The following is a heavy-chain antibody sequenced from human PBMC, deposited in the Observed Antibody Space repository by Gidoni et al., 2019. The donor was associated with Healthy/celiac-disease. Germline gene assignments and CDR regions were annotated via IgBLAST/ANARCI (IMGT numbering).Heavy chain of an antibody. CDR3: ARAPGGYSYGHKHYYYGMDV. D-gene: IGHD5-18*01. V-gene: IGHV3-33*01. J-gene: IGHJ6*02. CDR1: GLTFLSFA. Sequence: VQLVESGGGVVTPGGSLRPSCGGCGLTFLSFALHWVRQAQGRGLAWVAVIWYDGINKDYADAVKGRFTISRDNSKNTLYLQMNSLRAEDTAVYYCARAPGGYSYGHKHYYYGMDVWGQGTTVTVSS. CDR2: IWYDGINK.